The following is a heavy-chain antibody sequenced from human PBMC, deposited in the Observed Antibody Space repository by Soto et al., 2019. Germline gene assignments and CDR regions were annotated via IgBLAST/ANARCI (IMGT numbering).Heavy chain of an antibody. V-gene: IGHV3-23*01. CDR1: GFTFSSYA. CDR3: AKDHYDFWSGYYGRHYYYGMDV. CDR2: ISGSGGST. D-gene: IGHD3-3*01. Sequence: EVQLLESGGGLVQPGGSLRLSCAASGFTFSSYAMSWVRQAPGKGLEWVSAISGSGGSTYYADSVKGRFTISRDNSKNTLYLQMNSLRAEDTAVYYCAKDHYDFWSGYYGRHYYYGMDVWGQGTTVTVSS. J-gene: IGHJ6*02.